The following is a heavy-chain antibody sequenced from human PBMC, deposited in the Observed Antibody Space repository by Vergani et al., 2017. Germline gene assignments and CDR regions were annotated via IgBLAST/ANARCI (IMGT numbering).Heavy chain of an antibody. CDR1: GFSLNTYGMH. J-gene: IGHJ4*02. V-gene: IGHV2-70*04. D-gene: IGHD3-22*01. CDR3: TRTLSDSRGYFIDY. CDR2: IDWNDQT. Sequence: QVTLKESGPALVKPTQTLTLTCTFSGFSLNTYGMHVTWIRQPPGKALEWLGRIDWNDQTYYTTSLRTRITISKDTSKNQVALTMTNMDPVDTATYYCTRTLSDSRGYFIDYWGQGTLVTVSS.